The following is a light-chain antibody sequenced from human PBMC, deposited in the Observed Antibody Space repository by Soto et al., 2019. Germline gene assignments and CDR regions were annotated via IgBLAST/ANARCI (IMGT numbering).Light chain of an antibody. CDR2: GAS. CDR1: QSFNSN. J-gene: IGKJ4*01. Sequence: EIVMTQSPATLSVSPGERATLSCRTSQSFNSNLAWYQQKPGQAPRLLIHGASTRATGVPARFGGSGSGTEFTLAISSLQSEDFAVYFCQQYNDWPLTFGGGTKVEIK. CDR3: QQYNDWPLT. V-gene: IGKV3-15*01.